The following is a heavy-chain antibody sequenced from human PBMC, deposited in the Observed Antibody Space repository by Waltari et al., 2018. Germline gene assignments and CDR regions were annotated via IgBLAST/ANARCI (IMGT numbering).Heavy chain of an antibody. D-gene: IGHD2-21*01. Sequence: QVQLHQWGAGLLTPSETLSLTRAVSGESFSGHFWRWTRPSPGKGLEWVGAIHYSGSTNYNPSLKSRLSLSVDTTKKQFSLRLTSVTAADTGVYFCARYGEVPPNYFFDYWGQGTLVTVSS. V-gene: IGHV4-34*01. CDR3: ARYGEVPPNYFFDY. CDR2: IHYSGST. CDR1: GESFSGHF. J-gene: IGHJ4*01.